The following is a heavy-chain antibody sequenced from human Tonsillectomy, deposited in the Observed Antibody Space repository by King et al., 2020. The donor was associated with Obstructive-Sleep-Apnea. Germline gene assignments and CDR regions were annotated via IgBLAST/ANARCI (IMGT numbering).Heavy chain of an antibody. CDR2: IRSMAYGGTA. J-gene: IGHJ4*02. V-gene: IGHV3-49*03. D-gene: IGHD1-26*01. CDR1: GFTFGDYA. CDR3: TRGKGGGELLDY. Sequence: VQLVESGGGLVQPGRCLRLSCTASGFTFGDYAMNWFRQAPGKELEWVGFIRSMAYGGTADYAASVKGRFTISRDDSKSIAYLQMNSLKTEDTAVYYCTRGKGGGELLDYWGQGTLVTVSS.